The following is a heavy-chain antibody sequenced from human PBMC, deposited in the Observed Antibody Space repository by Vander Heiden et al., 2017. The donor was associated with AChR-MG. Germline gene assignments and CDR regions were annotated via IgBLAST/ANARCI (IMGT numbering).Heavy chain of an antibody. CDR3: AKAPAARRGGGYGMDV. CDR2: ISYDGSNK. J-gene: IGHJ6*02. Sequence: QVQLVESGGGVVQPGRSLRLSCAASGFTFSSYGMDWVRQARGRGLGGVAIISYDGSNKYCANSVKGRFTISRDNSKNTLYVQMNSLRAEDTAVYYCAKAPAARRGGGYGMDVWGQGTTVTVSS. V-gene: IGHV3-30*18. D-gene: IGHD6-6*01. CDR1: GFTFSSYG.